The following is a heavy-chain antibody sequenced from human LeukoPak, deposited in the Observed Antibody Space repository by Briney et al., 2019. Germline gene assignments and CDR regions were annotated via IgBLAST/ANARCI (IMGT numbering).Heavy chain of an antibody. J-gene: IGHJ4*02. CDR1: GYTFTTYA. CDR2: ISPYSGNT. Sequence: AASVKVSCKASGYTFTTYAISWVRQAPGQGLEWMGWISPYSGNTKYAQKVQDRVTITTDTSTSTAYMELRRLRSDDTAVYYCARVIGGYTYGYTPNDYWGQGTLVTVSS. D-gene: IGHD5-18*01. V-gene: IGHV1-18*04. CDR3: ARVIGGYTYGYTPNDY.